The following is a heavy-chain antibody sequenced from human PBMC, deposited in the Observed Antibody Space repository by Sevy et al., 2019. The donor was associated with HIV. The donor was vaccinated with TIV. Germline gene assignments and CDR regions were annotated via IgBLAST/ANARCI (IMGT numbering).Heavy chain of an antibody. CDR1: GFTFSKYS. V-gene: IGHV3-23*01. J-gene: IGHJ4*02. CDR2: LSFGCGEI. CDR3: AREGCTKHHDY. D-gene: IGHD2-8*01. Sequence: GGSLRLSCAASGFTFSKYSMSWVRQPPGKGLEWVSTLSFGCGEINYADSVKGRFTISRDNSKSSVYLQMNNLRPEDTAVYYCAREGCTKHHDYWGQGTLVTVSS.